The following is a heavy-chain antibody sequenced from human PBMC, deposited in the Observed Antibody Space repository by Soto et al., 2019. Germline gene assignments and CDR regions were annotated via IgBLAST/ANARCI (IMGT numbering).Heavy chain of an antibody. CDR2: IYYSGST. CDR3: ERESHYGDYPTYWFDP. Sequence: SETLSLTCTVSGGSISSYYWSWIRQPPGKGLEWIGYIYYSGSTNYNPSLKSRVTISVDTSKNQFSLKLSSVTAADTAVYYCERESHYGDYPTYWFDPCGQGTQVTVS. J-gene: IGHJ5*02. CDR1: GGSISSYY. D-gene: IGHD4-17*01. V-gene: IGHV4-59*01.